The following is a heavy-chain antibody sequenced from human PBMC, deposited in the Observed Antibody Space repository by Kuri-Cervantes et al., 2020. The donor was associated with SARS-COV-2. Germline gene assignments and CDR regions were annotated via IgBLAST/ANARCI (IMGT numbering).Heavy chain of an antibody. V-gene: IGHV4-59*01. CDR3: ARGTTPVYVSGPLWFHLDL. CDR2: ISEIEGT. Sequence: SEPLSLTCTVSGDSITIYYWSWIRQSPGKGLEWIGYISEIEGTNYNPSLKSRVTMSVDISKNQFSLKMNSVNAAATAVYYCARGTTPVYVSGPLWFHLDLWGQGTLVTVSS. CDR1: GDSITIYY. D-gene: IGHD3-10*01. J-gene: IGHJ5*02.